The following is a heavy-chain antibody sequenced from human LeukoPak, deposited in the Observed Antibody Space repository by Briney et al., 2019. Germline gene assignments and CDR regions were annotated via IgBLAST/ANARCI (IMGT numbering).Heavy chain of an antibody. V-gene: IGHV3-30*03. Sequence: GGSLRLSCAASGFTFSSYGMHWVRLAPGKGLEWVAVISYDGSNEYYADSVKGRFTISRDNSKNTLYLQMNSLRAEDTAVYYCARISCTGNRCKPYSYYDIDVWGQGTTVTVSS. CDR1: GFTFSSYG. CDR2: ISYDGSNE. D-gene: IGHD2-8*02. CDR3: ARISCTGNRCKPYSYYDIDV. J-gene: IGHJ6*02.